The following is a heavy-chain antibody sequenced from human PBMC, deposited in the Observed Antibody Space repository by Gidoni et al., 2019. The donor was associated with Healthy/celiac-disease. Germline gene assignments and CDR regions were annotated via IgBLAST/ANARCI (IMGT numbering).Heavy chain of an antibody. Sequence: EVQLVESGGGLVKPGGSLRLSCAASGFTFSNAWMSWVRQAPGKGLEWVGRIKSKTDGGTTDYAAPVKGRFTISRDDSKNTLYLQMNSLKTEDTAVYYCTTAGTGVVVAATYYYGMDVWGQGTTVTVSS. CDR1: GFTFSNAW. D-gene: IGHD2-15*01. V-gene: IGHV3-15*01. CDR2: IKSKTDGGTT. J-gene: IGHJ6*02. CDR3: TTAGTGVVVAATYYYGMDV.